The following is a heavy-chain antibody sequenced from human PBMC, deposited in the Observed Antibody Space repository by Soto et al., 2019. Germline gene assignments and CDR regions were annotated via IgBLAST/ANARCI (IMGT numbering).Heavy chain of an antibody. CDR3: ARTSGYCSGGTCFPFDY. Sequence: PSETLSLTCDVSGGSVIIGTYSWNWIRQPPGKGLEWIGYIYHSGSFYYNPSLKSRVTISIDRSKNQFSLNLNSVTAADTAVYYCARTSGYCSGGTCFPFDYWGRGTLVTVSS. V-gene: IGHV4-30-2*01. CDR2: IYHSGSF. D-gene: IGHD2-15*01. CDR1: GGSVIIGTYS. J-gene: IGHJ4*02.